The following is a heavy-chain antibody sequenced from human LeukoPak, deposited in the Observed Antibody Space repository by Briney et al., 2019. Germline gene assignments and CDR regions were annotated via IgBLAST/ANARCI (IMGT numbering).Heavy chain of an antibody. D-gene: IGHD3-9*01. CDR1: GGSISSYY. Sequence: PSETLSLTCTVSGGSISSYYWSWVRQPPGKGLEWIWYIYYSGSTNYNPSLKSRVTISVDTSKNQFSLKLSSVTAAGTAVYYCANMLTDYGSSYYYGMDVWGQGTTVTVSS. CDR2: IYYSGST. J-gene: IGHJ6*02. CDR3: ANMLTDYGSSYYYGMDV. V-gene: IGHV4-59*12.